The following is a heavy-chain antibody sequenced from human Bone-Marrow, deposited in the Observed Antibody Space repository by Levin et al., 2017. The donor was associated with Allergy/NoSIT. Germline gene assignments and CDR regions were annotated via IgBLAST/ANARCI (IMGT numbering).Heavy chain of an antibody. D-gene: IGHD2-2*01. V-gene: IGHV1-69*04. CDR1: GGTFGAHA. Sequence: KLGESLKISCKASGGTFGAHAISWVRQAPGQGLEWMGKIIPMSDMAHYAQKFQARVTITADKSTSTAYMALSSLTSDDTAVYFCAREPRGPALEDIVLGTGPSPFSFYYYIDVWGTGTTVTVSS. J-gene: IGHJ6*03. CDR3: AREPRGPALEDIVLGTGPSPFSFYYYIDV. CDR2: IIPMSDMA.